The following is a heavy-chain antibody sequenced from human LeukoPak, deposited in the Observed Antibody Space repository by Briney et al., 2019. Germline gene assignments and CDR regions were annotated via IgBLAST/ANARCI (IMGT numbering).Heavy chain of an antibody. D-gene: IGHD3-22*01. V-gene: IGHV1-69*06. CDR2: IIPIFGTA. Sequence: ASVKVSCKASGYTFTSYGISWVRQAPGQGLEWMGGIIPIFGTANYAQKFQGRVTITADKSTSTAYMELSSLRSEDTAVYYCAGGQKDYYYDSSGFPKNAFDIWGQGTMVTVSS. CDR1: GYTFTSYG. CDR3: AGGQKDYYYDSSGFPKNAFDI. J-gene: IGHJ3*02.